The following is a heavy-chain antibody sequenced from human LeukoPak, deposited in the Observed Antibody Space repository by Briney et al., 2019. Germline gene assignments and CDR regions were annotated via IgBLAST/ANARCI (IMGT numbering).Heavy chain of an antibody. CDR3: ASKLVVGATKSDYFDY. V-gene: IGHV3-74*01. Sequence: GGPLRLSCAASGFTFSSFWMHWVRQAPGKGLVWVSRINSDGSSAGYADSVKGRFTISRDNAKNTLYLRMNSLRAEDTAVYYCASKLVVGATKSDYFDYWGQGTLVTVSS. D-gene: IGHD1-26*01. J-gene: IGHJ4*02. CDR2: INSDGSSA. CDR1: GFTFSSFW.